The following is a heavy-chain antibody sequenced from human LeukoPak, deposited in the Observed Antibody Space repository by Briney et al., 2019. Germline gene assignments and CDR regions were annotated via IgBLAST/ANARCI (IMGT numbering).Heavy chain of an antibody. CDR2: ISGSGGSI. Sequence: PGGSLRLSCAASGFTFSSYAMSWVRQAPGKGLEWVSAISGSGGSIYYADSVKGRFTISRDNSKNTLYLQMNSLRGEDTAVYYCARASPSGYDYWGQGTLVTVSS. CDR3: ARASPSGYDY. V-gene: IGHV3-23*01. CDR1: GFTFSSYA. J-gene: IGHJ4*02. D-gene: IGHD3-22*01.